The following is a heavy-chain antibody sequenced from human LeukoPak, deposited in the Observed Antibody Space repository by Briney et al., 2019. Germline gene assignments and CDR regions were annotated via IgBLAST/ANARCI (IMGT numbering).Heavy chain of an antibody. V-gene: IGHV3-53*01. CDR1: GFTVSSNY. Sequence: PGGSLRLSCAASGFTVSSNYMSWVRQAPGKGLEWVSVIYSGGSTYYADSVKGRFTISRDNSKNTLYLQMNSLRAEDTAVYYCAKGDYDFWSGLDAFDIWGQGTMVTVSS. CDR2: IYSGGST. J-gene: IGHJ3*02. D-gene: IGHD3-3*01. CDR3: AKGDYDFWSGLDAFDI.